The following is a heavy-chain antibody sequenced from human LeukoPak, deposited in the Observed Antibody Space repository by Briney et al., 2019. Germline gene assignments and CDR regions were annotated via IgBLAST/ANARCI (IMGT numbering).Heavy chain of an antibody. CDR1: GFTFSSYS. D-gene: IGHD6-13*01. CDR3: ARGTAGTNGMDV. V-gene: IGHV3-21*01. CDR2: ISSSSSYI. Sequence: GGSLRLSCAASGFTFSSYSMNWVRQAPGEGLEWVSSISSSSSYIYYADSVKGRFTISRDNAKNSLYLQMNSLRAEDTAVYYCARGTAGTNGMDVWGQGTTVTVSS. J-gene: IGHJ6*02.